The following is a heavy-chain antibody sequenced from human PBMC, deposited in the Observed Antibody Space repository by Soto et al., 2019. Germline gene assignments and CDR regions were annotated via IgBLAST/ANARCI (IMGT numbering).Heavy chain of an antibody. Sequence: QVQLQESGPGLVKPSQTLSLTCTVSGGSISSGDYYWSWIRQPPGKGLEWIGYIYYSGSTYYNPSLKSRVTISVDTSKNQFSLKPSSVTAADTAVYYCARAPGGYGSGSPVDYWGQGTLVTVSS. J-gene: IGHJ4*02. CDR3: ARAPGGYGSGSPVDY. CDR2: IYYSGST. V-gene: IGHV4-30-4*01. D-gene: IGHD3-10*01. CDR1: GGSISSGDYY.